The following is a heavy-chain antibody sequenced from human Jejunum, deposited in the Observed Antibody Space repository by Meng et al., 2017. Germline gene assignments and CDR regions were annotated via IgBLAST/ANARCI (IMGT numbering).Heavy chain of an antibody. Sequence: SRKISCTASGFTFSSYEMNWVRQAPGQGLEWISYISDSGANIDYADSVKGRFTISRDDAKDSLYLQMNSLRAEDTGVYYCARDRGSGWSEEESGFDYWGQGTLVTVSS. CDR3: ARDRGSGWSEEESGFDY. V-gene: IGHV3-48*03. CDR2: ISDSGANI. D-gene: IGHD6-19*01. J-gene: IGHJ4*02. CDR1: GFTFSSYE.